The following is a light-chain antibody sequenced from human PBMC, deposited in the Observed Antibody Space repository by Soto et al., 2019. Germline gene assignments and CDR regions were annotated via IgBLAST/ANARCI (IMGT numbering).Light chain of an antibody. CDR2: DVT. Sequence: QSALTQPPSASGSPGQSVTISCTGASSDVGGYNFVSWYQQHPGKAPKLMIYDVTKRPSGVPDRFSGSKSGNTASLTVSGLQADDEADYYCSSYAGSSVPVAFGGGTKVTV. V-gene: IGLV2-8*01. J-gene: IGLJ2*01. CDR1: SSDVGGYNF. CDR3: SSYAGSSVPVA.